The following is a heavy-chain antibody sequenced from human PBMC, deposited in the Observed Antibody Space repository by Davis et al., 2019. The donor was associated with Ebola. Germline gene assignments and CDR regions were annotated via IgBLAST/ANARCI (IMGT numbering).Heavy chain of an antibody. Sequence: GGSLRLSCAASGFTFSGSAMHWVRQASGKGLEWVGRIRSKANSYATAYAASVKGRFTISRDDSKNTAYLQMNSLKTEDTAVYYCARGWLPNYFDYWGQGTLVTVSS. CDR2: IRSKANSYAT. CDR1: GFTFSGSA. J-gene: IGHJ4*02. V-gene: IGHV3-73*01. D-gene: IGHD5-12*01. CDR3: ARGWLPNYFDY.